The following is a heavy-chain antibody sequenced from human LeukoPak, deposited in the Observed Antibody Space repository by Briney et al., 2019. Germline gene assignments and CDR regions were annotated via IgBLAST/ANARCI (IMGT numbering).Heavy chain of an antibody. CDR1: GDSVSSNLAT. J-gene: IGHJ4*02. V-gene: IGHV6-1*01. D-gene: IGHD2-8*01. Sequence: SQTLSLTCAISGDSVSSNLATWNWIRQSPSRGLEWLGRTYYRSKWYDDYAGSVKSRLTINPDTSKYQLSLQLKFVTPEDTAVYFCARALGVVFDYWGQGTLVTVSS. CDR2: TYYRSKWYD. CDR3: ARALGVVFDY.